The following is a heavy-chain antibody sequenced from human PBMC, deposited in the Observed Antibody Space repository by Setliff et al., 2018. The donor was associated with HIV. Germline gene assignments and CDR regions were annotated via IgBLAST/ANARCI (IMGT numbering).Heavy chain of an antibody. J-gene: IGHJ4*02. Sequence: GGSLRLSCTASEFTFSNYWMSWVRQAPGKGLEWVANIKQDGSEKNYADSVKGRFTISRDNAKNSLYLQMNSLRAEDTAVYYCASRGTAMAYFDYWGQGTLVTVSS. CDR1: EFTFSNYW. CDR2: IKQDGSEK. CDR3: ASRGTAMAYFDY. D-gene: IGHD5-18*01. V-gene: IGHV3-7*03.